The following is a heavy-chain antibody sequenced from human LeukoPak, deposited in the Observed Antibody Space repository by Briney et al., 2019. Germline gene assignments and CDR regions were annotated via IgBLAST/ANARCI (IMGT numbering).Heavy chain of an antibody. J-gene: IGHJ4*02. V-gene: IGHV3-48*01. Sequence: QSGGSLRLSCAASGFTFSSYSMNWVRQAPGKGLEWVSYISSSSSTIYYADSVKGRFTISRDNAKNSLYLQMNSLRAEDTAVYYCARDPMTLVTSRSAVDGNPPEYWGLGTLVTVSS. CDR1: GFTFSSYS. D-gene: IGHD4-17*01. CDR2: ISSSSSTI. CDR3: ARDPMTLVTSRSAVDGNPPEY.